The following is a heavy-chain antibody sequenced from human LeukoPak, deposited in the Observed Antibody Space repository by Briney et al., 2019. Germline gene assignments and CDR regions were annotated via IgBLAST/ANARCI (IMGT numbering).Heavy chain of an antibody. CDR1: GFTFSSYW. CDR3: ARDQVGWAEYFDY. D-gene: IGHD6-19*01. Sequence: PGGSLRLSCAASGFTFSSYWMSWVRQAPGKGLEWVANIKQDGSEKYYVDSVKGRFTISRDNAKNSLYRQMNSLRAEDTAVYYCARDQVGWAEYFDYWGQGTLVTVSS. CDR2: IKQDGSEK. J-gene: IGHJ4*02. V-gene: IGHV3-7*01.